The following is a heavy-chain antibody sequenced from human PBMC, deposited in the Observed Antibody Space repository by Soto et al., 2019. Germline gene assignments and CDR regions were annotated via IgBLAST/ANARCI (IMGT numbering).Heavy chain of an antibody. V-gene: IGHV4-59*01. J-gene: IGHJ6*02. CDR2: IYYSGST. CDR1: GGSISSYY. Sequence: SETLSLTCTVSGGSISSYYWSWIRQPPGKGLEWIGYIYYSGSTNYNPSLKSRVAISVDTSKNQFSLKLSSVTAADTAVYYCARDQAYYDFWSGPLSSYGTDVWGQGTTVTVSS. D-gene: IGHD3-3*01. CDR3: ARDQAYYDFWSGPLSSYGTDV.